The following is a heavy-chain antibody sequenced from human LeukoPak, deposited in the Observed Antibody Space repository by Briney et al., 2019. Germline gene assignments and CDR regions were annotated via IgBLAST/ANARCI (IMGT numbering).Heavy chain of an antibody. CDR2: IYHSGST. CDR3: ASSYCTNGVCYEFDY. D-gene: IGHD2-8*01. J-gene: IGHJ4*02. Sequence: SGTLSLTCAVSGYSISSGYYWGWIRQPPGKGLEWIGSIYHSGSTYYTPSLKSRVTISVDTSKNQFSLKLSSVTAADTAVYYCASSYCTNGVCYEFDYWGQGTLVTVSS. CDR1: GYSISSGYY. V-gene: IGHV4-38-2*01.